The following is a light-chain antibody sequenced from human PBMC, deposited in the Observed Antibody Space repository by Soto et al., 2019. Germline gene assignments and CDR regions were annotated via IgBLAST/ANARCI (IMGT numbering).Light chain of an antibody. CDR3: QSYDTSLSGSVV. CDR1: SSNIGAGYD. CDR2: GSS. J-gene: IGLJ2*01. V-gene: IGLV1-40*01. Sequence: QSVLTQPPSVSGTPGQRVTISCTRSSSNIGAGYDVHWYQQLPGTAPKLLIYGSSNRPSGVPDRFSGSKSGTSASLAITGLQAEDEADYYCQSYDTSLSGSVVFGGGTKLTVL.